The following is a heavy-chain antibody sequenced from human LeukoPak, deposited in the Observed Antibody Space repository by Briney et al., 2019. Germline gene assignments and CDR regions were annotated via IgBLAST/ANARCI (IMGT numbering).Heavy chain of an antibody. CDR3: AKHHLSGSYSLFAY. V-gene: IGHV3-23*01. CDR2: ISGIHYNT. Sequence: GGSLRLSCAASGFAFGSYDMTWVRQAPGKGLEWVSGISGIHYNTYYADSVKGRFTISRDNSKNTLYLQMDSLRDDDTAVYYCAKHHLSGSYSLFAYWGQGTLVTVSS. CDR1: GFAFGSYD. D-gene: IGHD1-26*01. J-gene: IGHJ4*02.